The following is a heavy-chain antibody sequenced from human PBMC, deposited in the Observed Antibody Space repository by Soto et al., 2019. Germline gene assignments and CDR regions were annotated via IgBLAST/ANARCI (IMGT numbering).Heavy chain of an antibody. V-gene: IGHV1-3*01. J-gene: IGHJ6*02. D-gene: IGHD3-16*01. CDR1: GYTFTNYA. Sequence: ASVKVSCKASGYTFTNYAMHWGRQVPGQSPEWMGWINVGSGNTKSSQRFQGRVTITRDTAASTAYMELSSLRSEDTAVYYCARATLRYYAIDVWGQGTTVAVSS. CDR3: ARATLRYYAIDV. CDR2: INVGSGNT.